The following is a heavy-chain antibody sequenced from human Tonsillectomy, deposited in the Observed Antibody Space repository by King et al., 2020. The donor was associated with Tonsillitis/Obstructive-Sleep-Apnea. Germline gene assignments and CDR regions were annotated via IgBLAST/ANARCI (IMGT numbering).Heavy chain of an antibody. J-gene: IGHJ3*02. CDR2: ITSSSGYI. CDR1: GFTFRTYS. V-gene: IGHV3-21*01. CDR3: ARDFRTFGAFDI. D-gene: IGHD1-14*01. Sequence: VQLVESGGGLVKPGGSLRLSCVASGFTFRTYSMNWVRQTPGKGLEWVSAITSSSGYIYYAESVKGRFTISRDNAKNSLYLQMNSLRTEDAAVYYCARDFRTFGAFDIWGQGTMVTVSS.